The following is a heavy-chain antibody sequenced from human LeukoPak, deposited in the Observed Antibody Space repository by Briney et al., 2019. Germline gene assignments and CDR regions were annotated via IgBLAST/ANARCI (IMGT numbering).Heavy chain of an antibody. D-gene: IGHD3-22*01. J-gene: IGHJ4*02. CDR1: GLTFSNFP. CDR3: ATQSLTLVVVISPFDY. V-gene: IGHV3-30*02. CDR2: IQDDGATT. Sequence: GGSLRLSCAASGLTFSNFPMHWVRQAPGKGLEWVALIQDDGATTNYVDSVRGRFTISRDNSKSTVYLQMNSLKPDDTAVYYCATQSLTLVVVISPFDYWGQGTLVTVSS.